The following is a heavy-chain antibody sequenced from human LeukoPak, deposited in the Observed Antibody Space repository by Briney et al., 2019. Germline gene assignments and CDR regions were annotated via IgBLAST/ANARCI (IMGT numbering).Heavy chain of an antibody. V-gene: IGHV4-59*08. Sequence: SETLSLTCTVSGASIRSYYWSWIRQPPGKELEWIAYVHYSAITNYNPSLKSRVSISVDTSKSQFSLSLSSVTAADTAVYYCARRGNSWNDFDSWGQGTLVTVSS. CDR2: VHYSAIT. CDR3: ARRGNSWNDFDS. J-gene: IGHJ4*02. D-gene: IGHD1-1*01. CDR1: GASIRSYY.